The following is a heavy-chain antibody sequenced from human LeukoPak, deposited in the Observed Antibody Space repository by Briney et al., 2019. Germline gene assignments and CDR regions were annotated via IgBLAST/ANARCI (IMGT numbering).Heavy chain of an antibody. V-gene: IGHV4-30-4*01. J-gene: IGHJ3*02. CDR1: GGSISSGDYY. D-gene: IGHD4-17*01. CDR2: IYYSGST. Sequence: KASQTLSLTCTVSGGSISSGDYYWSWIRQPPGKGLEWIGYIYYSGSTYYNPSLKSRVTISVDTSKNQFSLKLSSVTAADTAVYYCARLRLGDAFDIWGQGTMVTVSS. CDR3: ARLRLGDAFDI.